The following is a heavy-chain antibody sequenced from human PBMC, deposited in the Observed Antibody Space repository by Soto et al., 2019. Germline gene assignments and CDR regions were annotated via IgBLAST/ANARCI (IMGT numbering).Heavy chain of an antibody. J-gene: IGHJ4*02. CDR3: TRAGSYRSDY. Sequence: EVQLVESGGGLVQPGGSLRLSCAASGFTFSSYWLHWVRQAPGKGLEWVSRINTAGTSTSYADSLKGRFTISRDDAKNTLYLQMNSLSAEDTAVYYCTRAGSYRSDYWGQGTLVTVSS. V-gene: IGHV3-74*01. CDR1: GFTFSSYW. CDR2: INTAGTST. D-gene: IGHD3-10*01.